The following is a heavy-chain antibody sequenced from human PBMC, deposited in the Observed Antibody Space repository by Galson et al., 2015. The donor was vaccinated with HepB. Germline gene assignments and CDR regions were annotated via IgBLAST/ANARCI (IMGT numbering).Heavy chain of an antibody. Sequence: SVKVSCKASGYTFKNYGMNWVRQAPGQGLEWMGLINTTTGNPTYAQGFTGRFVFSLDTSVSTAYLQISSLKAEDTAVYYCARGWAARPVFDDYYYMNAWGTGTTVTVSS. CDR2: INTTTGNP. CDR1: GYTFKNYG. V-gene: IGHV7-4-1*02. CDR3: ARGWAARPVFDDYYYMNA. J-gene: IGHJ6*03. D-gene: IGHD6-6*01.